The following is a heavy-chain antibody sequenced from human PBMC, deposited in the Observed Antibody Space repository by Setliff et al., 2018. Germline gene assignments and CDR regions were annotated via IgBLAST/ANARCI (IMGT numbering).Heavy chain of an antibody. Sequence: PSETLSLTCTVSGGSITSGRYYWGWIRQPPGQGLEWIASIHYSENTYYNPSLKTRVTISVDTSKNQFSLKLSFVTAADTAVYYCARHPSSGSDYGGSISYFDDWGPGIMVTVSS. V-gene: IGHV4-39*01. CDR1: GGSITSGRYY. D-gene: IGHD1-26*01. CDR2: IHYSENT. J-gene: IGHJ4*02. CDR3: ARHPSSGSDYGGSISYFDD.